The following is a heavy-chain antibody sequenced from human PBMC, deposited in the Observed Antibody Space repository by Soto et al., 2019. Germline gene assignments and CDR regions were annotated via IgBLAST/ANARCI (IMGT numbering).Heavy chain of an antibody. Sequence: GESLKISCKGSGYSSTSYWISWVRQMPGRGLEWMGRIDPSDSYTNYSPSFQGHVTISADKSISTAYLQWSSLKASDTAMYYCARRLRYFDWLLPDYGMDVWGQGTTVTVSS. CDR2: IDPSDSYT. CDR1: GYSSTSYW. V-gene: IGHV5-10-1*01. D-gene: IGHD3-9*01. CDR3: ARRLRYFDWLLPDYGMDV. J-gene: IGHJ6*02.